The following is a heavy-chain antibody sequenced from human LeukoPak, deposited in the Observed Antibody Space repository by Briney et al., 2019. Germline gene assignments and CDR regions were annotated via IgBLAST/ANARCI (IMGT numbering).Heavy chain of an antibody. J-gene: IGHJ4*02. V-gene: IGHV4-39*01. CDR3: ASMEWLSI. CDR2: IYYSGST. D-gene: IGHD3-3*01. Sequence: SETLSLTCTVSGGSISSSSYYWGWLRQPPGKGLEWIGSIYYSGSTYYNPSLKSRVTISVGTSKNQFSLKLSSVTAADTAVYYCASMEWLSIWGQGTLVTVSS. CDR1: GGSISSSSYY.